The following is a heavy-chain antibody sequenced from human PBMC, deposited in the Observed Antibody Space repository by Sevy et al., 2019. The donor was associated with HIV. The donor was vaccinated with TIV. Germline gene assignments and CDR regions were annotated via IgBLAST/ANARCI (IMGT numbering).Heavy chain of an antibody. D-gene: IGHD6-19*01. CDR3: AREFIAVAGIGYYFQY. CDR1: GFSLNGYD. CDR2: IWYDGSNK. V-gene: IGHV3-33*01. Sequence: GGSLRLSCAASGFSLNGYDMHWVRQAPGKGLEWVAVIWYDGSNKEYADSVKGRFTISRDNSKNTLYLQMNGLRAEDTAVYYCAREFIAVAGIGYYFQYWGQGTLVTVSS. J-gene: IGHJ4*02.